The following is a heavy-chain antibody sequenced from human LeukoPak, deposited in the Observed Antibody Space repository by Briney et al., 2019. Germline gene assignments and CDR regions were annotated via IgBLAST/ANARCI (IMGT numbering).Heavy chain of an antibody. CDR2: IYTSGSI. Sequence: SETLSLTCTVSGGSISSYYWSWIRQPAGKGLEWIGRIYTSGSITYNPSLKSRVSMSVDTSKNQFSLKLSSVTAADTAVYYCARGGIAADHFDYWGQGTLVTVSS. CDR3: ARGGIAADHFDY. D-gene: IGHD6-13*01. V-gene: IGHV4-4*07. CDR1: GGSISSYY. J-gene: IGHJ4*02.